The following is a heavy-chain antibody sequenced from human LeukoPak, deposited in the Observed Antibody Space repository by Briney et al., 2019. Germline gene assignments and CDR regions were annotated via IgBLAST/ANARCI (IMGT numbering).Heavy chain of an antibody. D-gene: IGHD2-15*01. CDR2: ISYRGNS. Sequence: SSETLSLTCTVSGGSISSSAYYWGWIRQPPGKGLEWIGSISYRGNSYYNASLKSRVNISVDTARNQFSLKLSSVTAADTAVYYCAIHKSSTSAFDIWGQGTMVTVSS. V-gene: IGHV4-39*01. J-gene: IGHJ3*02. CDR1: GGSISSSAYY. CDR3: AIHKSSTSAFDI.